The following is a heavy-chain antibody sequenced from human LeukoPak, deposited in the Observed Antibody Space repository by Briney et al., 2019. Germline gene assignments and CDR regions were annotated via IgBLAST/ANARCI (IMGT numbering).Heavy chain of an antibody. J-gene: IGHJ4*02. CDR2: IRGKRYGGTT. CDR3: TTNPAAGRWDFFDY. CDR1: GFTFDDSA. Sequence: GRSLRLSCTASGFTFDDSAMSWFRQAPGKGLQWVGFIRGKRYGGTTDYAASVKGRFTISRDDSKSIAYLQMNSLTTEDTAVYYCTTNPAAGRWDFFDYWGQGTLVTVSS. V-gene: IGHV3-49*03. D-gene: IGHD5-24*01.